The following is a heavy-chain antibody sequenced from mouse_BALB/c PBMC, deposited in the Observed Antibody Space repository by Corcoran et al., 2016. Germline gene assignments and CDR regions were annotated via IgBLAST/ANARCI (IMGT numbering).Heavy chain of an antibody. CDR2: ILPGSGRT. CDR3: SISNYGNFAY. Sequence: QVQLQQSGAELMKPGASVKISCKATGYTFSSYWIEWVKQRPGHGLEWIGEILPGSGRTNYNEEFKGKATFTADSSSNTATMQLSSLTSEYSAVYYCSISNYGNFAYWGPGTLATFSA. V-gene: IGHV1-9*01. D-gene: IGHD2-1*01. CDR1: GYTFSSYW. J-gene: IGHJ3*01.